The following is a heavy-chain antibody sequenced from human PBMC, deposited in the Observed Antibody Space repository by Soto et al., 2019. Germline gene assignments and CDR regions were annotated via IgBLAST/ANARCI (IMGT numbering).Heavy chain of an antibody. CDR3: AREPQNYYGSGRSNWFDP. J-gene: IGHJ5*02. CDR2: IYYSGST. CDR1: GGSISSYY. D-gene: IGHD3-10*01. Sequence: SETLSLTCTVSGGSISSYYWSWIRQPPGKGLEWIGYIYYSGSTNYNPSLKSRVTISVDTSKNQFSLKLSSVTAADTAVYYCAREPQNYYGSGRSNWFDPWGQGTLVTVSS. V-gene: IGHV4-59*01.